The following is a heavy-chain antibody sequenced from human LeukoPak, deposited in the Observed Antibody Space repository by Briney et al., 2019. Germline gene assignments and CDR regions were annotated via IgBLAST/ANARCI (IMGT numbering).Heavy chain of an antibody. D-gene: IGHD2-2*01. Sequence: SETLSLTCSVSGVSVSDGRYYWTWIRQHPGKGLEWIGYKYYSGSAKYNPSLKSRLTISIDTSKNQFSLQLSSVTAADTATYYCATPYCSSISCLDVFNVWGQGTRVTVSS. CDR1: GVSVSDGRYY. V-gene: IGHV4-31*03. CDR2: KYYSGSA. J-gene: IGHJ3*01. CDR3: ATPYCSSISCLDVFNV.